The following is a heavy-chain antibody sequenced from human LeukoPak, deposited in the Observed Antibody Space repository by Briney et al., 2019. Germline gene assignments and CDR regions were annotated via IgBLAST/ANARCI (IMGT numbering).Heavy chain of an antibody. CDR3: ARARQSPHWFDP. V-gene: IGHV4-39*07. D-gene: IGHD6-19*01. Sequence: SDTLSLTCTVSGGSISSSDYYWGWIRQPPGKGLEWIGNIYYTGSSSYNSSLKSRVTISVDTSKNQFSLKLSSVTAADTAVYYCARARQSPHWFDPWGQGTLVTVSS. J-gene: IGHJ5*02. CDR2: IYYTGSS. CDR1: GGSISSSDYY.